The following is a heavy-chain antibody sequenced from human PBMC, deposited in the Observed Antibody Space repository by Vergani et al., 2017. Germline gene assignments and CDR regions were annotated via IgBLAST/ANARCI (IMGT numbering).Heavy chain of an antibody. D-gene: IGHD4-17*01. Sequence: QVQLVESGGGVVQPGRSLRLSCAASGFTFSSYAMHWVRQAPGKGLEWVAVISYDGSNKYYADSVKGRFTISRDNSKNTLYLQMNSLRAEDTAVYYCAKDLYGDDGYFQHWGQGTLVTVSS. CDR1: GFTFSSYA. J-gene: IGHJ1*01. V-gene: IGHV3-30-3*01. CDR2: ISYDGSNK. CDR3: AKDLYGDDGYFQH.